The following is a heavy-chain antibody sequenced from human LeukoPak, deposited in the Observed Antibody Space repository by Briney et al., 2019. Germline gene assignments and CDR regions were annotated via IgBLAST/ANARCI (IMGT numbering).Heavy chain of an antibody. V-gene: IGHV4-31*03. D-gene: IGHD2-15*01. CDR1: GGSISSGGYY. J-gene: IGHJ5*02. Sequence: PSETLSLTCTVSGGSISSGGYYWSWIRQHPGKGLEWIGYIYYSGSTYYNPSLKSRVTISVDTSKNQFSLKLSSVTAADTAVYYCARLATRYCSGGSCYPSWFDPWGQGTLVTVSS. CDR2: IYYSGST. CDR3: ARLATRYCSGGSCYPSWFDP.